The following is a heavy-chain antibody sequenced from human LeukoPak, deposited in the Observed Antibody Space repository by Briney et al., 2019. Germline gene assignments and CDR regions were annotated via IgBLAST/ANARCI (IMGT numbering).Heavy chain of an antibody. CDR1: GGSFSGYY. Sequence: SETLSLTCAVYGGSFSGYYWSWIRQPPGKGLEWIGEINHSGSTNYNPSLKSRVTISVDTSKNQFSLKLSSVTAADTAVYYCARGPYPLIVVVPAALVWFDPWGQGTLVTVSS. CDR2: INHSGST. J-gene: IGHJ5*02. CDR3: ARGPYPLIVVVPAALVWFDP. V-gene: IGHV4-34*01. D-gene: IGHD2-2*01.